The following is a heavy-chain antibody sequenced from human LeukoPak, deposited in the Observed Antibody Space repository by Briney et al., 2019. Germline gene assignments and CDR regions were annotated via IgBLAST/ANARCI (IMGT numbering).Heavy chain of an antibody. V-gene: IGHV4-4*07. CDR3: ARGGDTAMESMD. D-gene: IGHD5-18*01. Sequence: SETLSLTCTVSGGSISSYYWSWIRQPAGKGLEWIGRIYTSGSTNYNPSLKSRATMSVDTSKNQFSLKLSSVTAADTAVYYCARGGDTAMESMDWGQGTLVTVSS. CDR2: IYTSGST. J-gene: IGHJ4*02. CDR1: GGSISSYY.